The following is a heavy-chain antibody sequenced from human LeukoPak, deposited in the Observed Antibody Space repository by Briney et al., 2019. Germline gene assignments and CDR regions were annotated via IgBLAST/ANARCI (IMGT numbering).Heavy chain of an antibody. V-gene: IGHV3-23*01. Sequence: GGSLRLSCAASGFTFSSYAMSWVRQAPGKGLEWVSAISGSGGTTYYAESVKGRFTISRDNPKNTLYLQMNSLRAEDTAVYYCAAMAGRRYFDYWGQGTLVTVSS. J-gene: IGHJ4*02. CDR3: AAMAGRRYFDY. D-gene: IGHD6-19*01. CDR1: GFTFSSYA. CDR2: ISGSGGTT.